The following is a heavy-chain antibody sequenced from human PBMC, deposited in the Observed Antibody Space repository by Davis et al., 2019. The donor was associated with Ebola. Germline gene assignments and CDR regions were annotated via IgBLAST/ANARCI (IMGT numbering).Heavy chain of an antibody. CDR3: ARDPSVVTAIQNDAFDI. J-gene: IGHJ3*02. D-gene: IGHD2-21*02. CDR1: GFTFSSYG. Sequence: GESLKISCAASGFTFSSYGMHWVRQAPGKGLEWVAVIWYDGSNKYYADSVKGRFTISRDNSKNTLYLQMNNLRAEDTAVYYCARDPSVVTAIQNDAFDIWGQGTMVTVSS. CDR2: IWYDGSNK. V-gene: IGHV3-33*01.